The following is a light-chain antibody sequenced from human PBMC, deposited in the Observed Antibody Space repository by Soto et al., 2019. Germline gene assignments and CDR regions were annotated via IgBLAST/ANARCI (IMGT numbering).Light chain of an antibody. V-gene: IGKV3D-20*02. Sequence: TLTCRASQSVSNTYLAWYQQKPGQAPRLLIYSATNRATGIPARFSGSGSGTDFTLACGILNPEDFAFYYWQLPAKLPRNIGGGTKVDIK. CDR1: QSVSNTY. J-gene: IGKJ4*01. CDR3: QLPAKLPRN. CDR2: SAT.